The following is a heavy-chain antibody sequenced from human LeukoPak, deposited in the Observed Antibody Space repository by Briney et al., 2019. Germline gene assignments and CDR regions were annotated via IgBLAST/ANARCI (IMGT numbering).Heavy chain of an antibody. Sequence: SETLSLTCTVSGGSISSYYWSWIRQPAGKGLEWIGRIYSSGSTNYNPSLKSRVTISVDKSKNQFSLKLSSVTAADTAVYYCASPSVDSSGYYYGSDAFDIWGQGTMVTVSS. CDR1: GGSISSYY. V-gene: IGHV4-4*07. CDR3: ASPSVDSSGYYYGSDAFDI. J-gene: IGHJ3*02. CDR2: IYSSGST. D-gene: IGHD3-22*01.